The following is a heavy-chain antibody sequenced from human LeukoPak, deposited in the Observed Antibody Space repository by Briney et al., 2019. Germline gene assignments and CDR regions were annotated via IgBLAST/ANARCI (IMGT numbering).Heavy chain of an antibody. Sequence: SETLSLTCTVSGGSISSYYWSWLRQPPGKGLEWIGYIYYSGSTNYNPSLKRRVTISVDTSKNQFSLKLSSVTAADTAVYYCARADYSSSWYGEWFDPWGQGTLVTVSS. CDR1: GGSISSYY. J-gene: IGHJ5*02. D-gene: IGHD6-13*01. V-gene: IGHV4-59*01. CDR3: ARADYSSSWYGEWFDP. CDR2: IYYSGST.